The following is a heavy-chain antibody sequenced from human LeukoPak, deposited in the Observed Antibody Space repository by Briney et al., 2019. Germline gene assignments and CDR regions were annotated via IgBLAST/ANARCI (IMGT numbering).Heavy chain of an antibody. CDR3: ARGIVVVPAAKNYYYYYYMDV. CDR1: GYTFTSYG. J-gene: IGHJ6*03. CDR2: ISAYNGNT. Sequence: ASVKVSCKASGYTFTSYGISWVRQAPGQGLEWMGWISAYNGNTNYARKLQGRVTMTTDTSTSTAYMELRSLRSDDTAVYYCARGIVVVPAAKNYYYYYYMDVWGKGTTVTVSS. D-gene: IGHD2-2*01. V-gene: IGHV1-18*01.